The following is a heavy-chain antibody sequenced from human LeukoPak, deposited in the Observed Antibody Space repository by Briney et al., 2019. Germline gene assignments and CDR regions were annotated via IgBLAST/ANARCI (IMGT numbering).Heavy chain of an antibody. CDR3: ARVMYYYDSSGPSKGAFDI. V-gene: IGHV4-39*07. D-gene: IGHD3-22*01. Sequence: SETLSLTCTVSGGSISSSSYYWGWIRQPPGKGLEWIGSIYYSGSTYYNPSLKSRVTISVDTSKNQFSLKLSSVTAADTAVYYCARVMYYYDSSGPSKGAFDIWGQGTMVTVSS. CDR1: GGSISSSSYY. CDR2: IYYSGST. J-gene: IGHJ3*02.